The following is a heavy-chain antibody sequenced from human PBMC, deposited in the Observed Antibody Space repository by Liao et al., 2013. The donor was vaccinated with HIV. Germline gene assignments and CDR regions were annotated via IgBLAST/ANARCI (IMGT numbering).Heavy chain of an antibody. J-gene: IGHJ4*02. CDR2: VSSSGGT. CDR3: ARSVSGYYFDS. D-gene: IGHD5/OR15-5a*01. V-gene: IGHV4-4*07. CDR1: GGSISSFS. Sequence: QVHLQESGPGLVRPSKTLSLTCTVSGGSISSFSWNWIRQPAGKGLEWIGRVSSSGGTSYNPSLKSRVTMSVDTSKNQFSLNLNSVTAADTAVYYCARSVSGYYFDSWGQGTLVTVSS.